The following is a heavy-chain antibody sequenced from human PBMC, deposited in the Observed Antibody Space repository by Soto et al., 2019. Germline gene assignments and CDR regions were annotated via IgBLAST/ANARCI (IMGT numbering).Heavy chain of an antibody. CDR2: MNPNSGNT. J-gene: IGHJ6*02. V-gene: IGHV1-8*01. D-gene: IGHD2-8*01. Sequence: ASVKVSCTASGYTFTSYDINWVRQATGQGLEWMGWMNPNSGNTGYAQKFQGRVTMTRNTSISTAYMELSSLRSEDTAVYYCARGMSVLMVYAVYYYYYGMDVWGQGTTVTVSS. CDR1: GYTFTSYD. CDR3: ARGMSVLMVYAVYYYYYGMDV.